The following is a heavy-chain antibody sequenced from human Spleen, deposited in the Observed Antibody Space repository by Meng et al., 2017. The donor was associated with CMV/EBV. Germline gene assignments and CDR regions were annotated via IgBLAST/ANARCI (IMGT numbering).Heavy chain of an antibody. D-gene: IGHD1-26*01. CDR2: IRSKTNTDAT. CDR3: AGDPLAGGMDV. J-gene: IGHJ6*02. CDR1: GFTFSDSV. Sequence: GESLKISCAASGFTFSDSVIHWVRQASGKGLEWVGRIRSKTNTDATAYAESVKGRFTISRDNAKNSLYLQMNSLRAEDTALYYCAGDPLAGGMDVWGQGTTVTVSS. V-gene: IGHV3-73*01.